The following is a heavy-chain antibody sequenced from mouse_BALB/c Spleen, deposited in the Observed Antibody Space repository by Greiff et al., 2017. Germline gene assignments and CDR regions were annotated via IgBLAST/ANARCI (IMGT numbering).Heavy chain of an antibody. J-gene: IGHJ1*01. CDR2: ISYSGST. CDR3: ARGYGSSYWYFDV. V-gene: IGHV3-8*02. CDR1: GDSITSGY. Sequence: EVKLVESGPSLVKPSQTLSLTCSVTGDSITSGYWNWIRKFPGNKLEYMGYISYSGSTYYNPSLKSRISITRDTSKNQYYLQLNSVTTEDTATYYCARGYGSSYWYFDVWGAGTTVTVSS. D-gene: IGHD1-1*01.